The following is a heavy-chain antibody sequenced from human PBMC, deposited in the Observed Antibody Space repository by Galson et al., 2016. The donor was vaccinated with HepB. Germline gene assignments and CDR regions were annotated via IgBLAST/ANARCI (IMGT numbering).Heavy chain of an antibody. Sequence: QSGAEVKKPGESLKISCKGSGYSFTNYWIGWVRQMPGKGLEWMGIIYPGDSDTMYSPSFQGQVTISADKSISTAYLQWSSLKASDTAMYYCARLPGGSGFDWTEAWYFDLWGRGTLVTVSS. CDR3: ARLPGGSGFDWTEAWYFDL. V-gene: IGHV5-51*01. D-gene: IGHD5-12*01. CDR1: GYSFTNYW. CDR2: IYPGDSDT. J-gene: IGHJ2*01.